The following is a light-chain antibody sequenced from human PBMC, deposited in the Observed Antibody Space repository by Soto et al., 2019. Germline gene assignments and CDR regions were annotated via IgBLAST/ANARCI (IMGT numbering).Light chain of an antibody. V-gene: IGKV1D-13*01. CDR3: QQRSNWPPWT. Sequence: AIQLTQSPSSLTASVGDRVTITCRASQGISSALAWYQQKPGKAPKLPIYDASSLESGVPSRFSGSGSGTDFTLTISSLEPEDFAGYYCQQRSNWPPWTFGQGTKVDIK. CDR2: DAS. J-gene: IGKJ1*01. CDR1: QGISSA.